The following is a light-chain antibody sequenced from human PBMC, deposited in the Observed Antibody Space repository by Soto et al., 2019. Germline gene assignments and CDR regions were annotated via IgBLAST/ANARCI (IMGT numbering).Light chain of an antibody. J-gene: IGKJ3*01. V-gene: IGKV3-11*01. CDR1: QSVSSS. CDR3: QQRSNWPPFT. Sequence: EVVLTQSPATLSLSPGERATLSCRARQSVSSSLAWYQQKPGQTPRLLIYDASNRATGIPARFSGSGSGTDFTLTINSLESEDFAVYYCQQRSNWPPFTFGPGTTVDVK. CDR2: DAS.